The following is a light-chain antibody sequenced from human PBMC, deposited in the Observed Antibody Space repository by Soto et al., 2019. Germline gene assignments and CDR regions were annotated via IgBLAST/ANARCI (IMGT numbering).Light chain of an antibody. CDR1: QRVSSN. CDR3: QQYNNWPRT. J-gene: IGKJ1*01. Sequence: EILMRQCPATLSLSQGXRATLSCTASQRVSSNLVWYQQKPGQAPRVLIYGASTRAHGSPARFSGSGSVTEFTRTISSLQSEDFAVYYGQQYNNWPRTFGQGTKVDIK. CDR2: GAS. V-gene: IGKV3-15*01.